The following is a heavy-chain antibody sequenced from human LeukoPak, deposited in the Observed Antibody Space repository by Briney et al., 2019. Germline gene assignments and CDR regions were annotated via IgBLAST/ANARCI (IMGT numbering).Heavy chain of an antibody. CDR1: GGTFSSYA. CDR3: ARDGGYFDWLLPFRELGY. J-gene: IGHJ4*02. D-gene: IGHD3-9*01. CDR2: IIPILGIA. Sequence: GSSVKVSCKASGGTFSSYAISWVRQAPGQGLEWMGRIIPILGIANYAQKFQGRVTITADKSTSTAYMELSSLRSEDTAVYYCARDGGYFDWLLPFRELGYWGQGTLVTVSS. V-gene: IGHV1-69*04.